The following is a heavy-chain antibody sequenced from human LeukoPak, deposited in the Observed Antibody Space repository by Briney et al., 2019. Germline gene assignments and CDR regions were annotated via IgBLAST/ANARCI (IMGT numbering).Heavy chain of an antibody. Sequence: SETLSLTCAVSGGSISSSRYYWGWIRQPPGKGLEWIGSMYYSGSTYYNPSLKSRVTISVDTSKNQFSLKLSSVSAADTAVYYCARRGPPRTLLRGVKSGWFDPWGQGTLVTVSS. D-gene: IGHD3-10*01. V-gene: IGHV4-39*07. J-gene: IGHJ5*02. CDR1: GGSISSSRYY. CDR2: MYYSGST. CDR3: ARRGPPRTLLRGVKSGWFDP.